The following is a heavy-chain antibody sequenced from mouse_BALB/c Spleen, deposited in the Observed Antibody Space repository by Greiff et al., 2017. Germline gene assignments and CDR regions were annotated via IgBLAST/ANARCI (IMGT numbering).Heavy chain of an antibody. Sequence: VQLQQSGAELVKPGASVKLSCTASGFNIKDTYMHWVKQRPEQGLEWIGRIDPANGNTKYDPKFQGKATITADTSSNTAYLQLSSLTSEDTAVYYCARGVLRSPFAYWGQGTLVTVSA. D-gene: IGHD1-1*01. CDR3: ARGVLRSPFAY. CDR1: GFNIKDTY. J-gene: IGHJ3*01. CDR2: IDPANGNT. V-gene: IGHV14-3*02.